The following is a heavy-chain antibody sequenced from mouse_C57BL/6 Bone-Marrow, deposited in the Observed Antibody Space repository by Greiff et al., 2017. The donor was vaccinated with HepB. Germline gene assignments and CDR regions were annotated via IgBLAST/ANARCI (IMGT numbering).Heavy chain of an antibody. CDR3: ARGAY. J-gene: IGHJ3*01. CDR2: IYPGDGDT. Sequence: VQLQQPGAELVKPGASVKLSCKASGYTFTSYWMHWVKQRPGKGLEWIGQIYPGDGDTNYNGKFKDKATLTADKSSSTAYMQLSSLTSEDSAVYFCARGAYWGQGTLVTVSA. V-gene: IGHV1-80*01. CDR1: GYTFTSYW.